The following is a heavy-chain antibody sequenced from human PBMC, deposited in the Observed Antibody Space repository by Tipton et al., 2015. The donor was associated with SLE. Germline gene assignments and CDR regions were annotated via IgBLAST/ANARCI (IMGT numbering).Heavy chain of an antibody. CDR2: ISGSGGNR. CDR1: GFTFTSYA. V-gene: IGHV3-23*01. CDR3: AKDHYYDSSGYYFYYYYYYMDV. D-gene: IGHD3-22*01. Sequence: SLRLSCAASGFTFTSYAMSWVRQAPGKGLEWVSAISGSGGNRYYADSVKGRFTISRDNSKNTLYLQMNSLRAENTAVYYCAKDHYYDSSGYYFYYYYYYMDVWGKGTTVTVSS. J-gene: IGHJ6*03.